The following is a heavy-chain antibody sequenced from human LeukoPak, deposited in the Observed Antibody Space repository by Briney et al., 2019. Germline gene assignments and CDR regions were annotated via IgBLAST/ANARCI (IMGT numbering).Heavy chain of an antibody. D-gene: IGHD3-10*01. J-gene: IGHJ4*02. CDR3: AKEYDSGGYGANFDY. CDR1: GFTFNNYA. V-gene: IGHV3-23*01. Sequence: GGSLRLSCAGSGFTFNNYAMSWVRRAPRKGLEWVSTIMIGGDGKHYADSVKGRFTISRDNSRNTMYLQMNSLRAEDTAVYYCAKEYDSGGYGANFDYWGQGTLVAVSS. CDR2: IMIGGDGK.